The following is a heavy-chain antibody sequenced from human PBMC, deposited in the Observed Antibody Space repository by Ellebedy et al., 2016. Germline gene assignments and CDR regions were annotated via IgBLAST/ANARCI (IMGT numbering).Heavy chain of an antibody. D-gene: IGHD4-23*01. Sequence: GGSLRLSXAASGFTFSSSWMAWVRQAPGKGLEWVANIEQDGSTRYYVDSVMGRFTVSRDNAKNSLYLQMNSLSAEDTAFYYCAKDRDRWSNFDYWGQGILVTVSS. J-gene: IGHJ4*02. CDR1: GFTFSSSW. CDR3: AKDRDRWSNFDY. CDR2: IEQDGSTR. V-gene: IGHV3-7*03.